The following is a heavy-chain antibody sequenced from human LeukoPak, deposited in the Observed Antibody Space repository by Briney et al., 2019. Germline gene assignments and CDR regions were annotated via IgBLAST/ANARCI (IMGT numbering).Heavy chain of an antibody. CDR3: ARGAYYDFWSGSWFDP. V-gene: IGHV4-59*05. CDR1: GGSISSYY. CDR2: IYYSGST. J-gene: IGHJ5*02. D-gene: IGHD3-3*01. Sequence: PSETLSLTCTVSGGSISSYYWSWIRQPPGKGLEWIGSIYYSGSTYYNPSLKSRVTISVDTSKNQFSLKLSSVTAADTAVYYCARGAYYDFWSGSWFDPWGQGTLVTVSS.